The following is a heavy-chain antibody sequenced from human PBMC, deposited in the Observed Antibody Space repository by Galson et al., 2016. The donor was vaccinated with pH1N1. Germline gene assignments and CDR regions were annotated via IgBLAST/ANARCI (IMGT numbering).Heavy chain of an antibody. CDR1: GFTVSTNY. Sequence: SLRLSCAASGFTVSTNYMSWVRQAPGKGLEWVSSISGSGGRKHYADSVQGRFIISRDNSKNTLYLQMNSLRAGDTALYFCAKGGYGDYGLDVFDIWGQGTMVIVSS. CDR2: ISGSGGRK. J-gene: IGHJ3*02. CDR3: AKGGYGDYGLDVFDI. V-gene: IGHV3-23*01. D-gene: IGHD4-17*01.